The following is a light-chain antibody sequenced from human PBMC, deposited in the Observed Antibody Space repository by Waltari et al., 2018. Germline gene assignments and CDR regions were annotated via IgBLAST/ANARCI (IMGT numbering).Light chain of an antibody. CDR2: DTS. CDR3: QQRANWPLT. J-gene: IGKJ4*01. CDR1: QSVTRY. V-gene: IGKV3-11*01. Sequence: EIVLTQSPGTLSLSPGERATLSCRASQSVTRYLAWYQQKPGLAPRLLIYDTSNRATGIPARFIGSESGTDFSLTITSLESEDFAVYYCQQRANWPLTFGGGTKVEIK.